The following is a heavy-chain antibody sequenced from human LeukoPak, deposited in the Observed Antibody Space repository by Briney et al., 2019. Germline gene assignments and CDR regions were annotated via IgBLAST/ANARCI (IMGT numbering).Heavy chain of an antibody. V-gene: IGHV3-48*04. J-gene: IGHJ4*02. CDR1: GFTFSSYS. CDR3: TTDPPNYHDGSGYLFDY. CDR2: ISSSSSTI. Sequence: SCKASGFTFSSYSMNWVRQAPGKGLEWVSYISSSSSTIYYADSVKGRFTISRDNAKNSLYLQMNSLRAEDTAVYYCTTDPPNYHDGSGYLFDYWGQGTLVTVSS. D-gene: IGHD3-22*01.